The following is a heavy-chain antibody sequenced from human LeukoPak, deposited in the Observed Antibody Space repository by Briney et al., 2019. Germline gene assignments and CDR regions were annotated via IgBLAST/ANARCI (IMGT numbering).Heavy chain of an antibody. Sequence: PGGSLRLSCAASGFTFSSYSMNWVRQAPGKGLEWVSSITSSSSYIYYADSVKGRFTISRDNAKNSLYLQMNSLRAEDTAVYYCARDTVFGVVTDYWGQGTLVTVPS. CDR1: GFTFSSYS. CDR2: ITSSSSYI. V-gene: IGHV3-21*01. D-gene: IGHD3-3*01. J-gene: IGHJ4*02. CDR3: ARDTVFGVVTDY.